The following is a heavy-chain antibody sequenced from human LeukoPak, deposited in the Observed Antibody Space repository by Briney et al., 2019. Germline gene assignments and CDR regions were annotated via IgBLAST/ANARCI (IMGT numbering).Heavy chain of an antibody. CDR1: GFTFSSYG. CDR3: AKTQSPVYGSGSYCLDY. CDR2: IRYDGSNK. J-gene: IGHJ4*02. V-gene: IGHV3-30*02. D-gene: IGHD3-10*01. Sequence: GGSLRLSCAASGFTFSSYGMHWVRQAPGKGLEWVAFIRYDGSNKYYADSVKGRFTISRDNSKNTLYLQMNSLRAEDTAVYYCAKTQSPVYGSGSYCLDYWGQGTLVTVSS.